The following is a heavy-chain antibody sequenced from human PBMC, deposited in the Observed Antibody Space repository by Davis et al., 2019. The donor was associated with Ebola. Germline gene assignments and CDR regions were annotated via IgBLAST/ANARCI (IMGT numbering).Heavy chain of an antibody. CDR3: ATDLGYCSGGSCYSEAGFDY. CDR2: FDPEDGET. Sequence: AASVKVSCKVSGYTLTELSMHWVRQAPGKGLEWMGGFDPEDGETIYAQKFQGRVTMTEDTSTDTAYMELSSLRSEDTAVYYCATDLGYCSGGSCYSEAGFDYWGQGTTVTVSS. V-gene: IGHV1-24*01. D-gene: IGHD2-15*01. CDR1: GYTLTELS. J-gene: IGHJ4*03.